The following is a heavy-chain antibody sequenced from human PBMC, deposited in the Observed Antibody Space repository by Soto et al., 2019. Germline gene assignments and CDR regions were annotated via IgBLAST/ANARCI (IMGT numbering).Heavy chain of an antibody. V-gene: IGHV1-46*01. CDR1: GYTVTSYY. CDR3: ARSRLMVYDAFDI. D-gene: IGHD2-8*01. J-gene: IGHJ3*02. Sequence: QVQLVQSGAEVKKPGASIKVSCKASGYTVTSYYMHWVRQAPGQGLEWMGVINPSGGGTSYAQKFQGRVAMTRHTSPSTVYMELSSLRSEDTAVYYCARSRLMVYDAFDIWGQGTMVTVSS. CDR2: INPSGGGT.